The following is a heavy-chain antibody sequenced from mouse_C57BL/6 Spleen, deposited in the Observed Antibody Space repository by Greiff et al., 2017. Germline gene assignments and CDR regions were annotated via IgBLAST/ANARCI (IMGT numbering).Heavy chain of an antibody. Sequence: VQLQQSGPELVKPGASVKISCKASGYTFTDYYMNWVKQSHGKSLEWVGDINPNNGGTSYNQKVKGKATLTRDKSDSTAYMELRSLTSEDSAVYYCARCRDGNLRLWYFDVWGTGTTVTVAS. D-gene: IGHD2-1*01. CDR2: INPNNGGT. CDR3: ARCRDGNLRLWYFDV. CDR1: GYTFTDYY. J-gene: IGHJ1*03. V-gene: IGHV1-26*01.